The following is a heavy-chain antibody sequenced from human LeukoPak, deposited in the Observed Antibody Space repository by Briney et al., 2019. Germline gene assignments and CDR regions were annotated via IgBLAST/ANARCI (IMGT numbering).Heavy chain of an antibody. V-gene: IGHV3-49*03. J-gene: IGHJ4*02. CDR3: TREAGYDYGDFEPFDY. CDR2: IRSKAYGGTT. CDR1: GFTFGDYA. D-gene: IGHD4-17*01. Sequence: GGSLRLSCTASGFTFGDYAMSWFRQAPGKGLEWVGFIRSKAYGGTTEYAASVKGRFTTSRDDSKSIAYLQMNSLKTEDTAVYYCTREAGYDYGDFEPFDYSGQGTLVTVSS.